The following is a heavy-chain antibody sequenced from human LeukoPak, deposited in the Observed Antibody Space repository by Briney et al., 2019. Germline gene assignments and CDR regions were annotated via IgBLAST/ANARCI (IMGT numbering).Heavy chain of an antibody. CDR2: IYYSGST. V-gene: IGHV4-31*03. CDR1: GGSIRSDNYY. Sequence: PSQTLSLTCTVSGGSIRSDNYYWNWIRQHPGKGLEWIGNIYYSGSTYYNPSLKSRVTLVVDTSKNQFSLQLTSVSTADTAVYYCARLYGSGKNYLDYWGQGTLVTVSS. J-gene: IGHJ4*02. CDR3: ARLYGSGKNYLDY. D-gene: IGHD3-10*01.